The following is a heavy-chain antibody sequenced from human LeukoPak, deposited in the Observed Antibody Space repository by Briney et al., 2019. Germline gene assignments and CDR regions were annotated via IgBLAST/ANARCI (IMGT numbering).Heavy chain of an antibody. CDR1: GFTFSSYS. CDR2: ISSSSSYI. CDR3: ARVRVRVLNSYGMDV. V-gene: IGHV3-21*01. Sequence: PGGSLRLSCAASGFTFSSYSMNWVRQAPGKGLEWVSSISSSSSYIYYADSVKGRFTISRDNAKNSLYLQMNSLRAKDTAVYYCARVRVRVLNSYGMDVWGQGTTVTVSS. D-gene: IGHD3-10*01. J-gene: IGHJ6*02.